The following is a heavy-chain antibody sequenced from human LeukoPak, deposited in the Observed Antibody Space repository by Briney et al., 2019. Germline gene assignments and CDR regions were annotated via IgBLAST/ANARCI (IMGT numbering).Heavy chain of an antibody. CDR3: AKGMLVATTNFDY. D-gene: IGHD5-24*01. Sequence: PGGSLRLSCAASGFTFSNFAMTWVRQAPGKGLEWVSTFSGRTTNTYYAESVKGRFTISRHNSENTLYLQMNSLRAEDTAVYYCAKGMLVATTNFDYWGQGALVTVSS. V-gene: IGHV3-23*01. J-gene: IGHJ4*02. CDR2: FSGRTTNT. CDR1: GFTFSNFA.